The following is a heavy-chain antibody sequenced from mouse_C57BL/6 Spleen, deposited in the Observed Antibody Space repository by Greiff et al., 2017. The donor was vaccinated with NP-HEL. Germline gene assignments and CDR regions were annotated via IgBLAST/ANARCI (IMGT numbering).Heavy chain of an antibody. J-gene: IGHJ4*01. CDR3: ATDGYYRYAMDY. CDR1: GYTFTDYN. V-gene: IGHV1-22*01. Sequence: DVQLQQSGPELVKPGASVKMSCKASGYTFTDYNMHWVQQSPGKSLEWIGYINPNNGGTSYNQKLKGKATFTVNKSSSTASMELSSLTSEDSAVYYCATDGYYRYAMDYWGQGTSVTVSS. CDR2: INPNNGGT. D-gene: IGHD2-3*01.